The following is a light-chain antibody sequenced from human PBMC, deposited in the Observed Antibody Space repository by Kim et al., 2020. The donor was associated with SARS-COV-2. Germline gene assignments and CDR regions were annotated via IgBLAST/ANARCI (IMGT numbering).Light chain of an antibody. J-gene: IGKJ2*01. Sequence: EIVMTQSPATLSLSPGQRATLSCRASQSISISYLSWYQHKPGQAPRLLIYGASTRATDIPARFSGSGSGTDFTLTISSLQPEDFAVYYCQQDYNLPPTFGQGTKLEI. CDR2: GAS. CDR3: QQDYNLPPT. CDR1: QSISISY. V-gene: IGKV3D-7*01.